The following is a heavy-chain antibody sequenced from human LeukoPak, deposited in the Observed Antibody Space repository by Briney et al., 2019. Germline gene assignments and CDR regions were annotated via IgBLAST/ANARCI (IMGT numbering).Heavy chain of an antibody. Sequence: PGGSLRLSCAASGFTFSNAWMSWVRQAPGKGLEWVGRIKSKTDGGTTDYAAPVKGRFTISRDDSKNTLYLQMNSLKTEDTAVYYCTTVGFNLGYCSSTSCLTDYWGQGTLVTVSS. CDR3: TTVGFNLGYCSSTSCLTDY. J-gene: IGHJ4*02. D-gene: IGHD2-2*01. CDR2: IKSKTDGGTT. V-gene: IGHV3-15*01. CDR1: GFTFSNAW.